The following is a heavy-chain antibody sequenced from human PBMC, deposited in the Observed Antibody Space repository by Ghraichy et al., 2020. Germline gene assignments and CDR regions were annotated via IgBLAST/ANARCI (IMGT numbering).Heavy chain of an antibody. V-gene: IGHV2-26*01. CDR3: ARIRRDGYNRVYWYFDL. CDR1: GFSLSNARMG. CDR2: IFSNDEK. Sequence: SGPTLVKPTETLTLTCTVSGFSLSNARMGVSWIRQPPGKALEWLAHIFSNDEKSYSTSLKSRLTISKDTSKSQVVLTMTNMDPVDTATYYCARIRRDGYNRVYWYFDLWGRGTLVTVSS. J-gene: IGHJ2*01. D-gene: IGHD5-24*01.